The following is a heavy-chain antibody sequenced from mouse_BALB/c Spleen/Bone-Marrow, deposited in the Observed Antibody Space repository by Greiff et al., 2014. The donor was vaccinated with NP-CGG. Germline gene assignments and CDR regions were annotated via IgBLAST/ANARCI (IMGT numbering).Heavy chain of an antibody. Sequence: VQLKQSGAELVKPGASVKLSCTASGFKIKDTYMHWVKQRHEQGLEWIGRIDPANGSTKYDPKFQCKATITADTSSNTAYLQLSILTSEDTVFYYCAIWEYYAIDDWGQGTSVTVSS. CDR2: IDPANGST. J-gene: IGHJ4*01. CDR3: AIWEYYAIDD. V-gene: IGHV14-3*02. CDR1: GFKIKDTY. D-gene: IGHD1-1*02.